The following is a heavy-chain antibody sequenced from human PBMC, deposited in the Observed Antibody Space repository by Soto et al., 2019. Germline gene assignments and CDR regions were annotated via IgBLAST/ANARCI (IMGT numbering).Heavy chain of an antibody. V-gene: IGHV1-8*01. CDR3: ARGDQFGFGVDF. CDR1: GYTFTNHD. Sequence: QVQLVQSGADMKKPGASVKVSCKASGYTFTNHDINWVRQVPGQGLEWMGWMIPDSGRTRYAQKFQGRVSLTRNTSSSTAYRELTSLKSEDAAVYYCARGDQFGFGVDFWGHGTLVTVSS. J-gene: IGHJ4*01. CDR2: MIPDSGRT. D-gene: IGHD3-10*01.